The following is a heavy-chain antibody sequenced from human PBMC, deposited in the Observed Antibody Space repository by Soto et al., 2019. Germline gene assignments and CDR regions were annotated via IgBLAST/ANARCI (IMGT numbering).Heavy chain of an antibody. CDR1: GYTLTELS. V-gene: IGHV1-24*01. J-gene: IGHJ4*02. CDR2: FDPEDGET. CDR3: ANSRFTPLALRMDYYDY. D-gene: IGHD1-7*01. Sequence: ASVKVSCKVSGYTLTELSMHWVRQAPGKGRDWMGGFDPEDGETIYAQKYQGRVTMTEDTSTDTAYMALSSLRSEETAVNYRANSRFTPLALRMDYYDYRGQGSLVTVSS.